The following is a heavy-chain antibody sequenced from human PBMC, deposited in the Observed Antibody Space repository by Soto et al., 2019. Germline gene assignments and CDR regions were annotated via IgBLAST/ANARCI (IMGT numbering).Heavy chain of an antibody. Sequence: ASVKVSCKASGYTFTSYGISWVRQAPGQGLEWMGWISAYNGNTNYAQKLQGRVTMTTDTSTSTAYMELRSLRSDDTAVYYCARVLVLEWLKNWFDPWGQGTLVTVSS. D-gene: IGHD3-3*01. CDR2: ISAYNGNT. CDR1: GYTFTSYG. CDR3: ARVLVLEWLKNWFDP. V-gene: IGHV1-18*01. J-gene: IGHJ5*02.